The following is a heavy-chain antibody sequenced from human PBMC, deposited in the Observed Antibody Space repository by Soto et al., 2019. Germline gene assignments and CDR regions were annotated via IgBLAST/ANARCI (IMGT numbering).Heavy chain of an antibody. D-gene: IGHD6-6*01. J-gene: IGHJ4*02. V-gene: IGHV5-51*01. CDR1: GYIFSKYW. Sequence: PGESLKISCKSSGYIFSKYWIGGVRQMPGKGLEWMGIIYPGDSDTRYSPSFQGQVTISADKSITTAYLQWRSLKASDTAIYYCVVYSSSSGRHFDYWGQGTLVTVSS. CDR3: VVYSSSSGRHFDY. CDR2: IYPGDSDT.